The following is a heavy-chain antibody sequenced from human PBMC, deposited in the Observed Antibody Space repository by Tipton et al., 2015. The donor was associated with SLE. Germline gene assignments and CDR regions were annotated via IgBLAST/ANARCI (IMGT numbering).Heavy chain of an antibody. CDR2: ISSSSSYI. V-gene: IGHV3-21*01. J-gene: IGHJ4*02. CDR1: GFTFSSYS. Sequence: SLRLSCAASGFTFSSYSMNWVRQAPGKGLEWVSSISSSSSYIYYADSVKGRFTISRDNAKNSLYLQMNSLRAEDTAVYYCARSLQLRGEFDYWGQGTLVTVSS. CDR3: ARSLQLRGEFDY. D-gene: IGHD3-16*01.